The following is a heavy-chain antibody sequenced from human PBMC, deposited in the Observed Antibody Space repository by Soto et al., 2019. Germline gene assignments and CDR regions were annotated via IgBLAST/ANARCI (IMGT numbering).Heavy chain of an antibody. V-gene: IGHV4-59*01. Sequence: QVQLQESGPGLVKPSETLSLTCTVSGGSISSYYWSWIRQPPGKGLEWIGYIYYSGSTNYNPSRTSRVTRSVDTSKIQFSLKLSSVTAADTAVYYCARAIGYYDSSGYLWFDPWGQGTLVTVSS. J-gene: IGHJ5*02. CDR1: GGSISSYY. CDR3: ARAIGYYDSSGYLWFDP. D-gene: IGHD3-22*01. CDR2: IYYSGST.